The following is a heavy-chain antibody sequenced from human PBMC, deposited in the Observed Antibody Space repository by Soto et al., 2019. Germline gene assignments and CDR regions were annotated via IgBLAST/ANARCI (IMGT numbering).Heavy chain of an antibody. CDR3: ARDNDRLQLGGNYYYILDV. J-gene: IGHJ6*04. Sequence: QVQLVQSGAEMKEPGSSVKVSCKTSGGTFSSSAISWLRQAPGQGLEWMGGIIPLFRTPDYAQKFQGRVTIAADESTSTAYMELSSLRSEDTAVYYCARDNDRLQLGGNYYYILDVWGXGTTITVSS. CDR2: IIPLFRTP. CDR1: GGTFSSSA. D-gene: IGHD4-4*01. V-gene: IGHV1-69*12.